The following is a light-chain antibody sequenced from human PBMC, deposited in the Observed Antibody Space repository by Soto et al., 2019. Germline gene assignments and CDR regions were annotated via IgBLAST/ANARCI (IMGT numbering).Light chain of an antibody. J-gene: IGKJ3*01. Sequence: EIVMTQSPATLSVSPGERATLSCRASQSVSSNLAWYQQKPGQAPSLLIYGASTRATGIPARFSGSGSGTDFTLTISSLQSEDFAVYYCQQYNNWPFTFGPVTKVDIK. CDR3: QQYNNWPFT. V-gene: IGKV3D-15*01. CDR2: GAS. CDR1: QSVSSN.